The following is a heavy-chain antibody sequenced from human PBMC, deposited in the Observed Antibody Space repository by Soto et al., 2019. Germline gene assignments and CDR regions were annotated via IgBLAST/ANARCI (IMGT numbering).Heavy chain of an antibody. V-gene: IGHV4-59*08. CDR3: ARHAPTATTVFDY. CDR2: IYFSGGT. J-gene: IGHJ4*02. Sequence: PSETLYLTCTGSGGSISRYYWSWIRQPPGKGLEWIGYIYFSGGTNYNPSLMTRVTISVDTSKNQISLKLTSVSAADTAVYYCARHAPTATTVFDYWGQGTLVTVSS. D-gene: IGHD4-17*01. CDR1: GGSISRYY.